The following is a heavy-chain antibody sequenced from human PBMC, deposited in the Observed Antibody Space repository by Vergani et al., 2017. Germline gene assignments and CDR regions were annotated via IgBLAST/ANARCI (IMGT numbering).Heavy chain of an antibody. CDR1: GGSISRNDYY. CDR2: IYYSGST. V-gene: IGHV4-30-4*08. CDR3: ASKPTGTTWYSVKYYFDF. J-gene: IGHJ4*02. D-gene: IGHD6-13*01. Sequence: QVQLQESGPGLVKPSQTLSLTCSVSGGSISRNDYYWTWIRPPPGKGLGWLGYIYYSGSTYYNPSLKSRLTMSVDTSKNQFSLGLSSVTASDTAMYYCASKPTGTTWYSVKYYFDFWGQGTLVAVSS.